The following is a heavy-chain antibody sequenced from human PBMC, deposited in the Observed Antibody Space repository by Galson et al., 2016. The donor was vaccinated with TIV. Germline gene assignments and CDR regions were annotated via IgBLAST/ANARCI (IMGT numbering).Heavy chain of an antibody. CDR1: GYTFSGHF. J-gene: IGHJ5*02. Sequence: SVKVSCKASGYTFSGHFIHWVRQAPGQGLEWMGWINPSTGDTRYAQKFQGGVTMTREKSTSTAYMDLNRLRSDDTAVYYCARNQGSYYDSSGSYYNWFDPWGQGTRVTVSS. V-gene: IGHV1-2*02. D-gene: IGHD3-22*01. CDR3: ARNQGSYYDSSGSYYNWFDP. CDR2: INPSTGDT.